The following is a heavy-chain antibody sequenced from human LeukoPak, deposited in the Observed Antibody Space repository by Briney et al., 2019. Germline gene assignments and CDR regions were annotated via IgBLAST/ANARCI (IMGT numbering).Heavy chain of an antibody. Sequence: GASVKVSCKASGYTFTSYYMHWVRQAPGQGLECIGIINPSGGSTSYAQKFQGRVTMTRDTSTSTVYMELSSLRSEDTAVYYCARNRLLTRNWFDPWGQGTLVTVSS. V-gene: IGHV1-46*01. D-gene: IGHD3-16*02. CDR3: ARNRLLTRNWFDP. CDR2: INPSGGST. J-gene: IGHJ5*02. CDR1: GYTFTSYY.